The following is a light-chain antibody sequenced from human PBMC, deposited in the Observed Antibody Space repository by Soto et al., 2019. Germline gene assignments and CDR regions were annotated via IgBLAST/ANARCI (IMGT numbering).Light chain of an antibody. Sequence: QSALTQPHSVSGSPGQSVTISCTGTSSDVGSYNRVSWYQQSPGTAPKLMIYEVSNRPSGVPDRFSGSKSGNTASLTISGLQAEDEADYYCSSYTSSSTYVFGTGTKVTV. CDR2: EVS. CDR3: SSYTSSSTYV. V-gene: IGLV2-18*02. J-gene: IGLJ1*01. CDR1: SSDVGSYNR.